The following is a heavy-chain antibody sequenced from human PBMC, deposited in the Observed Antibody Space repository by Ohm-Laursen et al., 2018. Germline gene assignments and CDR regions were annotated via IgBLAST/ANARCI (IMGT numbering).Heavy chain of an antibody. D-gene: IGHD2-2*01. J-gene: IGHJ6*02. CDR1: GYTFTDYY. CDR3: ASFFKYCSSTSCYRHYYYGMDV. Sequence: ASVKVSCKVSGYTFTDYYLHWVRQATGQGLQWMGWMNPNSGNTGYAQKFQGRVTMTRNTSISTAYMELSSLRSEDTAVYYCASFFKYCSSTSCYRHYYYGMDVWGQGTTVTVSS. CDR2: MNPNSGNT. V-gene: IGHV1-8*02.